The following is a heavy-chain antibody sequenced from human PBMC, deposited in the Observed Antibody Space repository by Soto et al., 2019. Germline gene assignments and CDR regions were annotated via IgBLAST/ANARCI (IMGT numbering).Heavy chain of an antibody. Sequence: GGSLRLSCAASGFTFDAYAMHWVRQAPGKGLEWVSGISWNSGSIGYADSVKGRFTISRDNAKNSLYLQMNSLRAEDTALYYCAKDYGKCNQYFDYWGQGTQVPLSS. CDR1: GFTFDAYA. CDR2: ISWNSGSI. D-gene: IGHD1-1*01. J-gene: IGHJ4*02. V-gene: IGHV3-9*01. CDR3: AKDYGKCNQYFDY.